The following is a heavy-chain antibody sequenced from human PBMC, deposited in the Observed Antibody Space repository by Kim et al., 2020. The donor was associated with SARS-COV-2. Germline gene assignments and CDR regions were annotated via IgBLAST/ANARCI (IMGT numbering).Heavy chain of an antibody. CDR1: GFTFSSYG. D-gene: IGHD1-26*01. CDR2: ISYDGSNK. Sequence: GGSLRLSCAASGFTFSSYGMHWVRQAPGKGLEWVAVISYDGSNKYYADSVKGRFTISRDNSKNTLYLQMNSLRAEDTAVYYCARGGSYYHYNPFGYWGQGTPVTVSS. J-gene: IGHJ4*02. V-gene: IGHV3-30*03. CDR3: ARGGSYYHYNPFGY.